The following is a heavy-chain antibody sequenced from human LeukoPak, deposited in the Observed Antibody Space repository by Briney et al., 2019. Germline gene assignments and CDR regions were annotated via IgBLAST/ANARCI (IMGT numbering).Heavy chain of an antibody. Sequence: SETLSLTCTVSGGSISDYHWSWIRQPPGKGLEWIEYIYYSGSTGGSTNYNPSLKSRVIMSVDTSKNQFSLKLNSMTAADTAVYSCARGLSYNYAYPYFDSWGQGTLVTVSS. J-gene: IGHJ4*02. CDR2: IYYSGSTGGST. CDR1: GGSISDYH. CDR3: ARGLSYNYAYPYFDS. D-gene: IGHD3-16*01. V-gene: IGHV4-59*01.